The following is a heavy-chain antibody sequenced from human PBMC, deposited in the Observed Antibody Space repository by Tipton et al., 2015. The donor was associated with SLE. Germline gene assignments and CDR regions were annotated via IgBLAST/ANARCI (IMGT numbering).Heavy chain of an antibody. Sequence: SLRLSCTVSGDSFSSGSSSWNWVRQPPGKGLEYIGEIHHRGSTNYKSSLRGRVTISVDKSKNQFSLKLTSVTAADTAVYYCARWIPLTGINVWGQGATVTVSS. CDR2: IHHRGST. V-gene: IGHV4-4*02. CDR3: ARWIPLTGINV. CDR1: GDSFSSGSSS. D-gene: IGHD5-18*01. J-gene: IGHJ6*02.